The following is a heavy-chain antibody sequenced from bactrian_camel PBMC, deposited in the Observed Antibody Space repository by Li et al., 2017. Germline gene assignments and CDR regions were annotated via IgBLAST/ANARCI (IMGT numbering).Heavy chain of an antibody. V-gene: IGHV3S53*01. CDR1: GYDVSSGC. CDR3: AARPTRVYAHRDCARIDYPYDH. J-gene: IGHJ4*01. Sequence: HVQLVESGGGVVQPGGSLRLSCAVSGYDVSSGCFGWFRQVAADQREGVAGIDSNGSTKYADSVRGRFTISEDNAKLTLILQMNSLKPDDSAMYFCAARPTRVYAHRDCARIDYPYDHRGQGTQVTVS. D-gene: IGHD3*01. CDR2: IDSNGST.